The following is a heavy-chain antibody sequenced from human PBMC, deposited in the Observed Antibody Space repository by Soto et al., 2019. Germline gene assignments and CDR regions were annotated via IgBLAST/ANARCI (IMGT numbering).Heavy chain of an antibody. D-gene: IGHD6-13*01. CDR3: ARGIAAAADAFDY. J-gene: IGHJ4*02. CDR1: GGTISSWY. CDR2: IYYSGST. V-gene: IGHV4-59*01. Sequence: PSETLSLTCTVSGGTISSWYWSWIRQPPGKGLEWIGYIYYSGSTNCNPSLKSRVTISVDTSKNQFSLKLSSVTAADTAVYYCARGIAAAADAFDYWGQGTLVTVSS.